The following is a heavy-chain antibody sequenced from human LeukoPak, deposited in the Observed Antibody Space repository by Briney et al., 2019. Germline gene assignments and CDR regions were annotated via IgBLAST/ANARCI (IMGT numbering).Heavy chain of an antibody. V-gene: IGHV3-64*01. CDR1: GFTFSSYT. Sequence: PGGSLRLSCAASGFTFSSYTMSWVRQAPGKGLEYVSAISSDGGSTYYANSVKGRFTISRDNSKNTLYLQMGSLRAEDMAVYYCARVGSGYYTDYWGQGTLVTVSS. CDR2: ISSDGGST. J-gene: IGHJ4*02. D-gene: IGHD3-3*01. CDR3: ARVGSGYYTDY.